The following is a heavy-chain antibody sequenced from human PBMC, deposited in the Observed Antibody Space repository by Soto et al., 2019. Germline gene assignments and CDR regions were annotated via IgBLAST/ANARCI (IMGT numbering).Heavy chain of an antibody. J-gene: IGHJ6*02. CDR3: ARHPGYCPGTRCYRYYPMDV. D-gene: IGHD2-2*01. CDR1: GDSISSNNYY. CDR2: INYSGST. V-gene: IGHV4-39*01. Sequence: QLQLQESGPGPVKPSETLSLTCTVSGDSISSNNYYWGWIRQPPGKGLEWIGGINYSGSTYYNPSLKSRVTLPVDPSKNHFSRMLTSVPAADTAVYYCARHPGYCPGTRCYRYYPMDVWGQGTTVTFSS.